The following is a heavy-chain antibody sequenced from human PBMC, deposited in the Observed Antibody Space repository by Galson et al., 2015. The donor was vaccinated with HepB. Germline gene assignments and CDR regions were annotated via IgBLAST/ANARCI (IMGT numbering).Heavy chain of an antibody. CDR1: GFTFSSYW. CDR2: ISSDGGHK. V-gene: IGHV3-74*01. Sequence: SLRLSCAASGFTFSSYWIHWVRQVPGKGLVWVSRISSDGGHKNYADSVQGRFTISRDNAKNTLFLQMNSLSADDTAVYYCARGSRDWYCIYSWGQGFLVTVSS. D-gene: IGHD6-19*01. J-gene: IGHJ4*02. CDR3: ARGSRDWYCIYS.